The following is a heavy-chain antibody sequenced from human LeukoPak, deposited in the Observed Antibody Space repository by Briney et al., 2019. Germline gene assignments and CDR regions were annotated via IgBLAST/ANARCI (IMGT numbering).Heavy chain of an antibody. J-gene: IGHJ3*02. V-gene: IGHV4-39*01. CDR1: GGSISSSSYY. D-gene: IGHD3-22*01. Sequence: SETLSLTCTVPGGSISSSSYYWAWIRQPPGEGLEWIGSVYYSGTTFYNPSLKSRLTISLDTSRNQFSLSLSSVTAADTAVYYCARRVIVHTLDIWGQGTVVTVSP. CDR2: VYYSGTT. CDR3: ARRVIVHTLDI.